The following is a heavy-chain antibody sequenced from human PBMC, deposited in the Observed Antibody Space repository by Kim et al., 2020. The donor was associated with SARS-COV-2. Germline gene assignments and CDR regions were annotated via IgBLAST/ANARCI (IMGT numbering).Heavy chain of an antibody. V-gene: IGHV3-23*01. CDR3: VKGAWLDY. CDR2: INHPDDSA. D-gene: IGHD5-12*01. J-gene: IGHJ4*02. CDR1: GLSFGTFD. Sequence: GGSLRLSCVASGLSFGTFDMSWVRQAPGKGLKWVSVINHPDDSAYYAESMKGRFTVSRDSARNTLYLQMNSLRVDDTAVYYCVKGAWLDYWGPGTLVTVSS.